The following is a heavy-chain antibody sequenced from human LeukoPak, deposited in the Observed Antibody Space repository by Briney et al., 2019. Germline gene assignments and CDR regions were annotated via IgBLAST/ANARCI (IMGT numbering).Heavy chain of an antibody. CDR1: GFTFSSYA. CDR3: ARDDGSGSYFFDY. D-gene: IGHD3-10*01. J-gene: IGHJ4*02. Sequence: PGRSLRLSCAASGFTFSSYAMHWVCQAPGKGLEWVAVISYDGSNKYYADSVKGRFTISRDNSKNTLYLQMNSLRAEDTAVYYCARDDGSGSYFFDYWGQGTLVTVSS. V-gene: IGHV3-30*04. CDR2: ISYDGSNK.